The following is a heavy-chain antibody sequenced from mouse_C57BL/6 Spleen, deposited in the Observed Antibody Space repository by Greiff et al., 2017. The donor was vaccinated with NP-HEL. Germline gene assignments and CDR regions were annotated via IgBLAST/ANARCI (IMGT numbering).Heavy chain of an antibody. J-gene: IGHJ4*01. CDR1: GFTFSDYY. CDR2: INYDGSST. D-gene: IGHD1-1*01. CDR3: ARDWGYYGSSYYAMDY. V-gene: IGHV5-16*01. Sequence: EVKLVESEGGLVQPGSSMKLSCTASGFTFSDYYMAWVRQVPEKGLEWVANINYDGSSTYYLDSLKSRFIISRDNAKNILYLQMSSLKSEDTATYYGARDWGYYGSSYYAMDYWGQGTSVTVSS.